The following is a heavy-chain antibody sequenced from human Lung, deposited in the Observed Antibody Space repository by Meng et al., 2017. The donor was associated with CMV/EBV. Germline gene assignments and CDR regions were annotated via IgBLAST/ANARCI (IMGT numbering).Heavy chain of an antibody. J-gene: IGHJ4*02. V-gene: IGHV3-23*01. CDR1: GFTFSNFA. D-gene: IGHD6-13*01. CDR2: ITASGGST. CDR3: AKVDSGSWYRGFFDY. Sequence: GGSLRLXCAASGFTFSNFAMSWVRQAPGKGLEWVSPITASGGSTYYADSVKGRFTISRDNSKNTLYLQMNRLRAEDTAVYYCAKVDSGSWYRGFFDYWGQGTXGTVSS.